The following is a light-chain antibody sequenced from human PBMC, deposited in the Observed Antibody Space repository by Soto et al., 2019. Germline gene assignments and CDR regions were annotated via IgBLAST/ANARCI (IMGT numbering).Light chain of an antibody. J-gene: IGKJ2*01. Sequence: DIPMTQSPSTLSASVGDRVTITCRASQTISNWLAWYQQRPGKAPNLLIYKASSLESGVSSRFSGSGFGTEFTLTISSLQPDDFATYYCQHYNSYPYTFGQGTKLEIK. CDR1: QTISNW. CDR3: QHYNSYPYT. V-gene: IGKV1-5*03. CDR2: KAS.